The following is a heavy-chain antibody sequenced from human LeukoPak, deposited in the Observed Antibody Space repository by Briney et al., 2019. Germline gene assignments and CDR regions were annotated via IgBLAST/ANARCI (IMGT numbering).Heavy chain of an antibody. Sequence: SETLSLTCTVSGGSISSYYWSWIRQPPGKGLEWIGYIYYSGSTNYNPSLKSRVTISVDTSKDQFSLRLSSVTAADTAVYYCARAGWFGELFPYYFDYWGQGTLVTVSP. CDR3: ARAGWFGELFPYYFDY. CDR2: IYYSGST. V-gene: IGHV4-59*01. D-gene: IGHD3-10*01. J-gene: IGHJ4*02. CDR1: GGSISSYY.